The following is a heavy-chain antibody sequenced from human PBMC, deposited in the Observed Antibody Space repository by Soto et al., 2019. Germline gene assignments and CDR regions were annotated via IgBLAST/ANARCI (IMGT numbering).Heavy chain of an antibody. CDR3: ARESGGATATLDYYYFYMDV. J-gene: IGHJ6*03. D-gene: IGHD5-12*01. CDR2: INPNSGVT. Sequence: QVQLVQSGAEVKEPGASVTVSCRASGDRFTDYYMHWVRQAPGQGLEWMGWINPNSGVTTYAQKFQGWVAMTRDTSIRTVDMQLSRLGFDDTAIYYCARESGGATATLDYYYFYMDVWGTGTRVTVSS. V-gene: IGHV1-2*04. CDR1: GDRFTDYY.